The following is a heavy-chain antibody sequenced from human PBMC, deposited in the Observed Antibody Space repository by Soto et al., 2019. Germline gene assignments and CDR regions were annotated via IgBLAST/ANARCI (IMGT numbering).Heavy chain of an antibody. D-gene: IGHD2-15*01. Sequence: SVKVSCKASGFTFTSSAMQWVRQARGQRLEWIGWIVVGSGNTNYAQKFQERVTITRDMSTSTAYMELSSLRSEDTAVYYCAAGYCSGGSCYPEYFQHWGQGTLVTVSS. V-gene: IGHV1-58*02. J-gene: IGHJ1*01. CDR2: IVVGSGNT. CDR1: GFTFTSSA. CDR3: AAGYCSGGSCYPEYFQH.